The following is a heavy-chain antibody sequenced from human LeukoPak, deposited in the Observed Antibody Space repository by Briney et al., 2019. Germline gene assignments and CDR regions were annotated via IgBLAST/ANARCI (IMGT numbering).Heavy chain of an antibody. CDR2: IYTSGST. J-gene: IGHJ3*02. V-gene: IGHV4-61*02. D-gene: IGHD3-22*01. CDR1: GGSISSGSYY. CDR3: ACLTTADAFDI. Sequence: SQTLSLTCTVSGGSISSGSYYWSWIRQPAGKGLEWIGRIYTSGSTNYNPSLKSRVTISVDTSKNQFSLKLSSVTAADTAVYYCACLTTADAFDIWGQGTMVTVSS.